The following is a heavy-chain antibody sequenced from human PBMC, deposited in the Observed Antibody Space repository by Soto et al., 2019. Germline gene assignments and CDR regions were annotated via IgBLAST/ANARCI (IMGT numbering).Heavy chain of an antibody. Sequence: SETLSLTCTVSGGSISSSSYYWGWVRQPPGKGLEWIGSIYYSGGTYYNPSLKSRVTISVDTSKNQFSLKLSSVTAADTSFYYCARHDLQDYGYQRAHFDYWGQGTLVTVSS. J-gene: IGHJ4*02. D-gene: IGHD4-17*01. V-gene: IGHV4-39*01. CDR3: ARHDLQDYGYQRAHFDY. CDR1: GGSISSSSYY. CDR2: IYYSGGT.